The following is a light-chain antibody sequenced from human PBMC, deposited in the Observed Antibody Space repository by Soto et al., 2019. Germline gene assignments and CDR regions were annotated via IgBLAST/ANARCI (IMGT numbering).Light chain of an antibody. CDR3: SSYTSSSTYV. J-gene: IGLJ1*01. V-gene: IGLV2-14*01. CDR1: SSDVRGYNS. CDR2: NVS. Sequence: QSVLTQPASVSGSPGQSITISCTGTSSDVRGYNSVSWYQQHPGKAPKLMIYNVSNRPSGVSNRFSGSKSGNTASLTISGLQAEDEADYYCSSYTSSSTYVFGTGTKLTVL.